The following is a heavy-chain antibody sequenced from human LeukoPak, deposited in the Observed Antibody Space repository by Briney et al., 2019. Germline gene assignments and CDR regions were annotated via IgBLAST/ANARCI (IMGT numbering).Heavy chain of an antibody. CDR1: GYTFTGYY. V-gene: IGHV1-2*04. J-gene: IGHJ5*02. CDR2: INPNSGGT. D-gene: IGHD3-10*01. CDR3: ARDGSGSTGYNWFDP. Sequence: ASVKVSCKASGYTFTGYYMHWVRQAPGQGLEWMGWINPNSGGTNYAQKFQGWVTMTRDTSISTAYMELSRLRSDDTAVYYCARDGSGSTGYNWFDPWGQGTLVTVSS.